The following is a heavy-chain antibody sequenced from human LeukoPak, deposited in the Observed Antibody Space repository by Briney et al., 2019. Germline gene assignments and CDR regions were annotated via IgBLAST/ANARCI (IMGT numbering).Heavy chain of an antibody. D-gene: IGHD2-15*01. CDR1: GFTSSSYW. CDR2: ISVTGNT. J-gene: IGHJ4*02. V-gene: IGHV3-23*01. Sequence: GGSLRLSCAASGFTSSSYWMHWVRQAPGKGLEWVSAISVTGNTYHADSVKGRFTISRDSSKNTLFLQMNRLRPEDAAVYYCAKAPVTTCRGAFCYPFDYWGLGTLVTVSS. CDR3: AKAPVTTCRGAFCYPFDY.